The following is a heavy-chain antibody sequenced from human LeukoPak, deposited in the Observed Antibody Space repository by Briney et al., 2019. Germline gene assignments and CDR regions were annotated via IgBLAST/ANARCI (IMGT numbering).Heavy chain of an antibody. CDR3: ARQYGDFDY. J-gene: IGHJ4*02. V-gene: IGHV4-34*01. CDR2: TNHSGST. D-gene: IGHD2-2*01. Sequence: SETLSLTCAVYGGSFSGYYWSWIRQPPGKGLEWIGETNHSGSTNYNPSLKSRVTISVDTSKNQFSLKLSSVTAADTAVYYCARQYGDFDYWGQGTLVTVSS. CDR1: GGSFSGYY.